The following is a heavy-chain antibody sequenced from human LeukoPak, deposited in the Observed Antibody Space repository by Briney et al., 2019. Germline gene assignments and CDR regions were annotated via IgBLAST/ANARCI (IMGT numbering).Heavy chain of an antibody. CDR3: SGSYIYYYYYYMDV. Sequence: SETLSLTCTVSGGSITSYYWSWIRRPPGKGLEWIGYIYYSGSTNYNPSLKSRVTISVDKSKNQFSLKLSSVTAADTAVYYCSGSYIYYYYYYMDVWGKGTTVTISS. J-gene: IGHJ6*03. CDR2: IYYSGST. CDR1: GGSITSYY. V-gene: IGHV4-59*01. D-gene: IGHD1-26*01.